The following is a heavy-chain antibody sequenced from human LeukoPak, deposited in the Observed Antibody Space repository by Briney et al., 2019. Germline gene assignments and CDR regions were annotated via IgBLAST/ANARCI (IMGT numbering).Heavy chain of an antibody. V-gene: IGHV3-21*01. J-gene: IGHJ4*02. CDR3: ARVDY. CDR1: GFTFSDYS. Sequence: GGSLRLSCAASGFTFSDYSMNWVRQAPGKGLEWVSSISAGSNYIYYGDSVKGRFTISRDNAKNSLYLQMNSLRAEDTAVYYCARVDYWGQGTLVTVSS. CDR2: ISAGSNYI.